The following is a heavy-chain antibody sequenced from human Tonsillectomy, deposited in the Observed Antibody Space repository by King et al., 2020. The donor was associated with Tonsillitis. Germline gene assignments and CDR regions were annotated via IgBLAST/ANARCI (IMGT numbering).Heavy chain of an antibody. V-gene: IGHV3-23*04. Sequence: VQLVESGGGLVQPGGSLRLSCAVSGFTFSNFAMSWVRQAPGKGLEWVSVISGSGGSTYYADSVKGRFTISRDNSKNTLYLQMISLRAEDTAVYYCAKLAGTTSLYYFDYWGQGTLVTVSS. J-gene: IGHJ4*02. CDR3: AKLAGTTSLYYFDY. CDR2: ISGSGGST. D-gene: IGHD1-1*01. CDR1: GFTFSNFA.